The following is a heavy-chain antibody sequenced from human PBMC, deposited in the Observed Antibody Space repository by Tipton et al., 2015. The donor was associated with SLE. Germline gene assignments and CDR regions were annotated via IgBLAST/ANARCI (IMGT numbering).Heavy chain of an antibody. CDR2: MFAGGGT. CDR3: ARELDTFDI. CDR1: GGSISSTNYY. V-gene: IGHV4-61*02. Sequence: LRLSCTVSGGSISSTNYYWNWIRQPAGKGLEWIGRMFAGGGTDYNPSLKSRVTISVDTSKNQFSLRLSSVTAADTAVYYCARELDTFDIWGQGTTVTVSS. J-gene: IGHJ3*02.